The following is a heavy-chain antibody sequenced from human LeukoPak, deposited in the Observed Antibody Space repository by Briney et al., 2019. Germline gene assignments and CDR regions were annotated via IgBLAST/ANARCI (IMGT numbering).Heavy chain of an antibody. D-gene: IGHD5-18*01. CDR1: GFTFSDCT. V-gene: IGHV3-21*01. CDR3: VRGEYSYGPLDYYYYMDV. Sequence: PGGSLRLSCAASGFTFSDCTMNWVRQAPGKGLEWVSSISSSSSYIYYADSVKGRFTISRDNAKNSLSLQMKGLRAEDTAVYYCVRGEYSYGPLDYYYYMDVWGKGTTVTVSS. CDR2: ISSSSSYI. J-gene: IGHJ6*03.